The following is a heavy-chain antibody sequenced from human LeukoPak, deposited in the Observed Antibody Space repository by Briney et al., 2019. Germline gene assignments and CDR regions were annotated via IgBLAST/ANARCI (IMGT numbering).Heavy chain of an antibody. CDR3: AREDYSRGWCHFDY. V-gene: IGHV4-61*01. CDR2: VYDSGST. J-gene: IGHJ4*02. CDR1: GGSVSSGYYY. D-gene: IGHD6-19*01. Sequence: SETLSLTCTVSGGSVSSGYYYWNWIRQPPGKGLEWIGYVYDSGSTNYNPSLKSRVTISVDTSKNQFSLKLTSVTAADTAMYYCAREDYSRGWCHFDYWGQGTLVTVSS.